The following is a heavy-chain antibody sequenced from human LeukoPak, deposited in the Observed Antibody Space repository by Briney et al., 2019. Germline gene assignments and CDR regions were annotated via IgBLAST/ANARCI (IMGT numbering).Heavy chain of an antibody. CDR1: GFTFSSYW. J-gene: IGHJ4*02. CDR3: ARNYDFWSGYAEGYFDY. V-gene: IGHV3-74*01. Sequence: GGSLRLSCAASGFTFSSYWMHWVRQAPGKGLVWVSRINSDGSSTSYADSVKGRFTISRGNSKNTLYLQMNSLRAEDTAVYYCARNYDFWSGYAEGYFDYWGQGTLVTVSS. D-gene: IGHD3-3*01. CDR2: INSDGSST.